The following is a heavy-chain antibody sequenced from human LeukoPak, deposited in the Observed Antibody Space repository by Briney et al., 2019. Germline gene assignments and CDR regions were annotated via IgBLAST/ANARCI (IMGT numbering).Heavy chain of an antibody. J-gene: IGHJ4*02. Sequence: SQTLSLTCTVSGGSISSVSYYWSWIRQPAGKGLEWIGRIYTSGSTNYNPSLKSRVTISVDTSKNQFSLKLSSVTAADTAVYYCARSNYYDSSGYSLFDYWGQGTLVTVSS. CDR2: IYTSGST. CDR1: GGSISSVSYY. CDR3: ARSNYYDSSGYSLFDY. D-gene: IGHD3-22*01. V-gene: IGHV4-61*02.